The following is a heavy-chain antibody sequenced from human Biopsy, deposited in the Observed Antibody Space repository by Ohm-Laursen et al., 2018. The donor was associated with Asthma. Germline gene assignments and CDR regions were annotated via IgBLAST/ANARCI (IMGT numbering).Heavy chain of an antibody. Sequence: SQTLSLTCTVSGGSLSSGFYYWSWFRQHPGKGLEWAGYVYSSGSTYYNPSLDSRVMISLDTSKNQFSLSLSSVTAADTAVYFCARDLGIVGATPDGFNIWGQGTLVTVSS. V-gene: IGHV4-30-4*01. CDR1: GGSLSSGFYY. D-gene: IGHD1-26*01. CDR3: ARDLGIVGATPDGFNI. J-gene: IGHJ3*02. CDR2: VYSSGST.